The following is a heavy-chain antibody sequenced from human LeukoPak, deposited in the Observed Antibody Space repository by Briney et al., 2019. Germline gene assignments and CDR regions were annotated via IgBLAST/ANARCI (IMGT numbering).Heavy chain of an antibody. Sequence: PSETLSLTCSVSGDSISDFYWNWIRQPPGKRLEWIGNIHYSGNSNYNPSLQSRVTISIDTSRKQLFLKLSSVTAADTAVYYCALAPNSNWFDFWGQGTLVTVSS. CDR2: IHYSGNS. V-gene: IGHV4-59*08. J-gene: IGHJ5*01. CDR3: ALAPNSNWFDF. D-gene: IGHD2-8*01. CDR1: GDSISDFY.